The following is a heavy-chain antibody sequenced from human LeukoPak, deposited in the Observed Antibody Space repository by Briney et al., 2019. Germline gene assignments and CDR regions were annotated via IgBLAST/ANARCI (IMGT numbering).Heavy chain of an antibody. V-gene: IGHV4-59*01. CDR1: GGSISSYY. Sequence: SETLSLTCTVSGGSISSYYWSWIRQPPGKGLEWIEYIYYTGSTNYNPSLKSRVIISVDTSKNQFSLKLSSVTAADTAVYYCARTYRYDFWSGYYHWGQGTPVTVSS. CDR3: ARTYRYDFWSGYYH. J-gene: IGHJ4*02. D-gene: IGHD3-3*01. CDR2: IYYTGST.